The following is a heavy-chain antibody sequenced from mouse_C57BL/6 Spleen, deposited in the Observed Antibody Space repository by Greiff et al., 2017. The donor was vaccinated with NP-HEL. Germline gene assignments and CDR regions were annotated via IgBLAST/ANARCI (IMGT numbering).Heavy chain of an antibody. CDR3: AREVDSSGYRYAMDY. D-gene: IGHD3-2*02. J-gene: IGHJ4*01. CDR2: IDPSDSET. CDR1: GYTFTSYW. Sequence: QVQLKQPGAELVRPGSSVKLSCKASGYTFTSYWMHWVKQRPIQGLEWIGNIDPSDSETHYNQKFKDKATLTVDKSSSTAYMQLSSLTSEDSAVYYCAREVDSSGYRYAMDYWGQGTSVTVSS. V-gene: IGHV1-52*01.